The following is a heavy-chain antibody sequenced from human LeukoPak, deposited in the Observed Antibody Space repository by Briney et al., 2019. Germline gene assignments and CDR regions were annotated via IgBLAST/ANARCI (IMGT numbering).Heavy chain of an antibody. CDR1: GYTFTSYG. V-gene: IGHV1-18*01. J-gene: IGHJ4*02. CDR2: IGAYNGNT. CDR3: ARGKKKITMIPASFDY. D-gene: IGHD3-22*01. Sequence: ASVKVSCKASGYTFTSYGISWVRQAPGQGLEWMGWIGAYNGNTNYAHKLQGRVTMTTDTSTSTAYMELSSLRSEDTAVYYCARGKKKITMIPASFDYWGQGTLVTVSS.